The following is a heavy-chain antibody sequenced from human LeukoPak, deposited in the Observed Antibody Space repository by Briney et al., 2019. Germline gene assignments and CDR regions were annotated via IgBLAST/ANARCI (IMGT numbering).Heavy chain of an antibody. J-gene: IGHJ4*02. CDR1: GSTFNSYG. CDR2: ISNDGSNK. Sequence: PGGSLRLSCAASGSTFNSYGMQWFRQAPDKGLEWVAAISNDGSNKYYADSVKGRFTISRDNSKNTLYLQMNSLRAEDTAVYYCAKVEIVATIDTGRLVDYWGQGTLVTVSS. CDR3: AKVEIVATIDTGRLVDY. D-gene: IGHD5-12*01. V-gene: IGHV3-30*18.